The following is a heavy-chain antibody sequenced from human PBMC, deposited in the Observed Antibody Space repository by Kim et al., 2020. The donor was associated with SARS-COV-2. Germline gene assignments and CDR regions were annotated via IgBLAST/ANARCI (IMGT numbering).Heavy chain of an antibody. Sequence: GGSLRLSCAASGFTFDDYAMHWVRQAPGKGLEWVSLISGDGGSTYYADSVKGRFTISRDNSKNSLYLQMNSLRTEDTALYYCAKDISTIGAIVVVPAALYSAYWGQGTLVTVSS. CDR3: AKDISTIGAIVVVPAALYSAY. CDR1: GFTFDDYA. CDR2: ISGDGGST. J-gene: IGHJ4*02. V-gene: IGHV3-43*02. D-gene: IGHD2-2*01.